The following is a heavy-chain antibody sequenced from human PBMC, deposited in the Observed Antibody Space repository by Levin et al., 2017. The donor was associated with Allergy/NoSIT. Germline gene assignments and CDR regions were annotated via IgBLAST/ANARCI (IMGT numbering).Heavy chain of an antibody. CDR2: TSSDGSNK. CDR3: AKKLAGSQLVPLDS. Sequence: GGSLRLSCAASGFAFDTYGMNWVRQAPGKGLEWVAVTSSDGSNKYYADSVKGRFTISRDNSKNMLYLQMDSLRPDDTAVYYCAKKLAGSQLVPLDSWGQGILVTVSS. V-gene: IGHV3-30*18. D-gene: IGHD6-13*01. J-gene: IGHJ4*02. CDR1: GFAFDTYG.